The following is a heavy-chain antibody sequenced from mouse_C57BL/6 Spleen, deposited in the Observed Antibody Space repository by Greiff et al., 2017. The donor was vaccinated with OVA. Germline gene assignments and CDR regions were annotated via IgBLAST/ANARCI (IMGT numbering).Heavy chain of an antibody. CDR2: INPNYGTT. Sequence: VQLQQSGPELVKPGASVKISCKASGYSFTDYNMNWVKQSNGKSLEWVGVINPNYGTTSYNQKFKGKATLTVDQSSSTAYMQLNSLTSEDSAVYYCARVTTVVATRFMDYWGQGTSVTVSS. V-gene: IGHV1-39*01. CDR3: ARVTTVVATRFMDY. J-gene: IGHJ4*01. D-gene: IGHD1-1*01. CDR1: GYSFTDYN.